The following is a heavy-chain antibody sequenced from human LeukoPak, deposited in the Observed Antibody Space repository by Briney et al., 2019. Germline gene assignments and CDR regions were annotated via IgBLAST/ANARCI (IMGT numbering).Heavy chain of an antibody. CDR2: ITHSGST. J-gene: IGHJ4*02. V-gene: IGHV4-38-2*02. Sequence: SETLSLTCSLSAHSLSSNYYRGWIRQPPGKGLEWIGSITHSGSTYYNPSLKSRLTMSVDTSKNQLSLKLRSVTAADTAIYYCTRGTYYDFWSGYYSDYWGQGTLVAVSS. D-gene: IGHD3-3*01. CDR3: TRGTYYDFWSGYYSDY. CDR1: AHSLSSNYY.